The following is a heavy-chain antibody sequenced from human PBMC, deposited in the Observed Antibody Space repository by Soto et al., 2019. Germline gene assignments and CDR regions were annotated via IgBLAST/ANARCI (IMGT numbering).Heavy chain of an antibody. D-gene: IGHD3-10*01. CDR2: INAGNGNT. J-gene: IGHJ5*02. CDR3: AREYRASLWFGELLTQAVLDP. CDR1: GYTFTSYA. V-gene: IGHV1-3*01. Sequence: ASVKVSCKASGYTFTSYAMHWVRQAPGQRLEWMGWINAGNGNTKYSQKFQGRVTITRDTSASTAYMELSSLRSEDTAVYYCAREYRASLWFGELLTQAVLDPWGQGTLVTVSS.